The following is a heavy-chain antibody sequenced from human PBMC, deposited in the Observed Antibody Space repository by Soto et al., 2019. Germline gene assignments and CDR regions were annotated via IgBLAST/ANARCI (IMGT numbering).Heavy chain of an antibody. V-gene: IGHV4-31*03. CDR2: RYYSEST. D-gene: IGHD2-15*01. J-gene: IGHJ4*02. CDR1: GGSVTTGGYY. CDR3: ARTKCSGGSCYSWSFDY. Sequence: PSETLSLTCTVSGGSVTTGGYYWSWILQLPGKGLEGIGHRYYSESTYYNPSLKSRVSISLDTSKNQFSLKLSFVTAADTAMYYCARTKCSGGSCYSWSFDYWGQGTPVTVSS.